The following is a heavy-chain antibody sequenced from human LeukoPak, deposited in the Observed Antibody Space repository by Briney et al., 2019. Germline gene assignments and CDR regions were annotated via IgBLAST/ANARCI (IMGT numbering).Heavy chain of an antibody. J-gene: IGHJ4*02. V-gene: IGHV3-74*01. D-gene: IGHD4-17*01. Sequence: PGGSLRLSCAASAFTFSGYWMDWVRQAPGKGLVWVARINNDGSSTTYADSVKGRFTISRDNSKSTLYLQMNGLRAEDTAVYYCARGRGGDYVPSRFDYWGQGTLVTVSS. CDR2: INNDGSST. CDR1: AFTFSGYW. CDR3: ARGRGGDYVPSRFDY.